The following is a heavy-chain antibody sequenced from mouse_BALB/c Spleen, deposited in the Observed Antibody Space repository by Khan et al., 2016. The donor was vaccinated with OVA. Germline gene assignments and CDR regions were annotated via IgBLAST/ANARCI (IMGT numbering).Heavy chain of an antibody. CDR3: AISPRYSYGYAFDY. CDR1: GYSITSDYA. CDR2: ISASGST. D-gene: IGHD2-12*01. V-gene: IGHV3-2*02. J-gene: IGHJ4*01. Sequence: VQLKESGPGLVKPSQSLSLTCTVTGYSITSDYAWNWIRQFPGNKLARMGYISASGSTSYNPSLKSRISITRDTSKNQFFLQLNSVTTEDTATYSCAISPRYSYGYAFDYWGRGTSVTVSS.